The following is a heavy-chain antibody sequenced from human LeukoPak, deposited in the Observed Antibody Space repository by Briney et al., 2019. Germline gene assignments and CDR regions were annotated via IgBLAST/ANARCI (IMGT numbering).Heavy chain of an antibody. CDR2: IYAGGST. CDR1: RFTVSGNY. Sequence: PGGSLRLSCAASRFTVSGNYMSWVRQAPGKGLEWVSVIYAGGSTYYADSVKGRFTISRDFSQNTVYLQMNSLRAEDTAVYYCAGGTPGNWYFDLWGRGTLVTVSS. D-gene: IGHD2-15*01. J-gene: IGHJ2*01. V-gene: IGHV3-66*02. CDR3: AGGTPGNWYFDL.